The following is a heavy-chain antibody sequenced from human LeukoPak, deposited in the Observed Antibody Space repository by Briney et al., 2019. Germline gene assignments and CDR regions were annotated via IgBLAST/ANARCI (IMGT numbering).Heavy chain of an antibody. CDR3: ARVILVGSGSRYYYYMDV. D-gene: IGHD3-10*01. CDR2: IYYSGST. CDR1: GGSISSSSYY. Sequence: SETLSLTCTVSGGSISSSSYYWGWIRQPPGKGLEWIGSIYYSGSTYYNPSLKSRVTISVDTSKNQFSLKLSSVTAADTAVYYCARVILVGSGSRYYYYMDVWGKGTTVTVSS. V-gene: IGHV4-39*07. J-gene: IGHJ6*03.